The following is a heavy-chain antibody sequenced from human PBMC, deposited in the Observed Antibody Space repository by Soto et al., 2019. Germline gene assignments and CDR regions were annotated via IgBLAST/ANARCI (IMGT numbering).Heavy chain of an antibody. V-gene: IGHV3-33*01. CDR3: ARVLIKTSYYYCYGMEL. Sequence: QVQLVESGGGVVQPGRSLRLSCAASGFTFSTYGMYWVRQAPGKGLEWVAVIWSDGSNKQYADSVKGRFTISRDNSNNTLYLQMNSLRAEDTAAYYCARVLIKTSYYYCYGMELWGQGTTVTVSS. J-gene: IGHJ6*02. D-gene: IGHD3-10*01. CDR1: GFTFSTYG. CDR2: IWSDGSNK.